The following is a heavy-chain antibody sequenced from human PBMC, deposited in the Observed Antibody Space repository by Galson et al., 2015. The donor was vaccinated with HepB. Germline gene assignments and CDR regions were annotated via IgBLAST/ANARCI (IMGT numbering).Heavy chain of an antibody. J-gene: IGHJ6*03. CDR1: GFTFSSYG. V-gene: IGHV3-33*01. Sequence: SLRLSCAASGFTFSSYGMHWVRQAPGKGLEWVAVIWYDGSNKYYADSVKGRFTISRENSKNTLYLQMNSLRAEDTAVYYCARVASYCSSTSCYSAAYYYYMDVWGKGTTVTVSS. CDR2: IWYDGSNK. D-gene: IGHD2-2*01. CDR3: ARVASYCSSTSCYSAAYYYYMDV.